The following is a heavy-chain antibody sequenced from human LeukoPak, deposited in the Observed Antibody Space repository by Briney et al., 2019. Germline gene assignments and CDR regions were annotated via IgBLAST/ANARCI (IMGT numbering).Heavy chain of an antibody. J-gene: IGHJ4*02. CDR2: ISSSSSTI. CDR3: ARDLITYDFWSGYYTPMDY. V-gene: IGHV3-48*01. Sequence: GGSLRLSCAASGFTFSSYSMNWVRQAPGKGLEWVSYISSSSSTIYYADSVKGRSTISRDNAKNSLYLQMNSLRAEDTAVYYCARDLITYDFWSGYYTPMDYWGQGTLVTVSS. D-gene: IGHD3-3*01. CDR1: GFTFSSYS.